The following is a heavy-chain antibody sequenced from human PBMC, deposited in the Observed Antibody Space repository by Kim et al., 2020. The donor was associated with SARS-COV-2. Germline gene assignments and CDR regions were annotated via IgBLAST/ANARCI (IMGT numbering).Heavy chain of an antibody. CDR3: ARRKGVTGTPFDY. J-gene: IGHJ4*02. V-gene: IGHV4-59*08. Sequence: SETLSLTCTVSGGSISNYYWSWVRQPPGKGLEWIGNIYYSGNTNYNPSLESRVTISVDTSKNQFSLKVTSVTAADTALYYCARRKGVTGTPFDYWGQGTLVTVSS. CDR2: IYYSGNT. D-gene: IGHD1-20*01. CDR1: GGSISNYY.